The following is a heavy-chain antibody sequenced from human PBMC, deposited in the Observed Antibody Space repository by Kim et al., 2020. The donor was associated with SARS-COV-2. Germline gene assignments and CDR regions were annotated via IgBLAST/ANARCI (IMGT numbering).Heavy chain of an antibody. D-gene: IGHD6-19*01. J-gene: IGHJ4*02. CDR2: ISSSSSYI. CDR1: GFTFSSYS. Sequence: LSLTCAASGFTFSSYSMNWVRQAPGKGLEWVSSISSSSSYIYYADSVKGRFTISRDNAKNSLYLQMNSLRAEDTAVHYCARALFFYSSGWEAFDYWGQGTLVTVSS. V-gene: IGHV3-21*01. CDR3: ARALFFYSSGWEAFDY.